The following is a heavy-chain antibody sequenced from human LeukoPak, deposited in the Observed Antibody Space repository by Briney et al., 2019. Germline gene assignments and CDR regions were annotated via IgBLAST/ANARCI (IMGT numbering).Heavy chain of an antibody. CDR2: INPNSGGT. J-gene: IGHJ3*02. Sequence: GASVKVSCKASGYTFTGYYMHWVRQAPGQGLEWMGWINPNSGGTNYAQKFQGRVTMTRDTSISTAYMELSRLRSDDTAVYYCARDRRFDGLDAFDIWGQGTMVIVSS. D-gene: IGHD3-9*01. V-gene: IGHV1-2*02. CDR1: GYTFTGYY. CDR3: ARDRRFDGLDAFDI.